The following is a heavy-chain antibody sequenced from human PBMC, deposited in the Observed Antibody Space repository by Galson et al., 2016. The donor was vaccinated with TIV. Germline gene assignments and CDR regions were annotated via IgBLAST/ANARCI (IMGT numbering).Heavy chain of an antibody. CDR2: IDWDGDK. V-gene: IGHV2-70*11. D-gene: IGHD4-17*01. J-gene: IGHJ2*01. CDR3: VRTPYGDSFGWYFDL. Sequence: QPPGKALEWLARIDWDGDKYYSTFLQTRLTISKDTSKNQVVLTMTNMDPVDTATYYCVRTPYGDSFGWYFDLWGRGTLVTVSS.